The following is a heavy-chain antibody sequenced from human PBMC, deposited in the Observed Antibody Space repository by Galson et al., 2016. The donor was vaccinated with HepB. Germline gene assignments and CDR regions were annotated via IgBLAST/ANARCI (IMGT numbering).Heavy chain of an antibody. CDR1: GFTFSSYA. D-gene: IGHD5-12*01. Sequence: SLRLSCAASGFTFSSYAMTWVRQAPGKGLEWVSGITTSGDRTLSADSVKGRFTVSRDSSKNTLFLQMNGLRAEDTAVYYCAKDRYGAYPDYFDYWGQGTLVTVSS. V-gene: IGHV3-23*01. J-gene: IGHJ4*02. CDR2: ITTSGDRT. CDR3: AKDRYGAYPDYFDY.